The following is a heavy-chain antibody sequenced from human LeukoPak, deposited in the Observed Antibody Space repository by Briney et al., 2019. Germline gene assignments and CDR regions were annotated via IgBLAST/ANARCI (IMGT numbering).Heavy chain of an antibody. CDR3: ARANSYGMDV. V-gene: IGHV1-18*01. CDR2: ISAYNGNT. CDR1: GYTFTSYG. J-gene: IGHJ6*02. Sequence: GASVKVSCKASGYTFTSYGISWVRQAPGQGLEWMGWISAYNGNTNYAQKFQGRVTMTRDTSTSTVYMELSSLRSEDTAVYYCARANSYGMDVWGQGTTVTVSS.